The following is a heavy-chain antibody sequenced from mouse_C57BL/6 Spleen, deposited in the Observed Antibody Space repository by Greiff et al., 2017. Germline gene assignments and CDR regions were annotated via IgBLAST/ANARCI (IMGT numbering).Heavy chain of an antibody. V-gene: IGHV1-5*01. CDR1: GYTFTSYW. Sequence: VQLQQSGTVLARPGASVKMSCKTSGYTFTSYWMHWVKQRPGQGLEWIGAIYPGNSDTSYNQKFKGKAKLTAVTSASTAYMELSSLTNEDSAVYYCTRAITTEVANAMDYWGQGTSVTVSS. CDR2: IYPGNSDT. CDR3: TRAITTEVANAMDY. J-gene: IGHJ4*01. D-gene: IGHD1-1*01.